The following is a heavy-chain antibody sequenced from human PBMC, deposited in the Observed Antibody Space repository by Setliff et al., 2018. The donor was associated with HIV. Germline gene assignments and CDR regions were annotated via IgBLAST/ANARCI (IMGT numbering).Heavy chain of an antibody. CDR2: VYDTGST. CDR3: ARRVPYGGFDY. D-gene: IGHD1-1*01. CDR1: GGSISTGGYY. Sequence: SETLSLTCTVSGGSISTGGYYWSWIRQHPGKGLEWIGYVYDTGSTNYNPSLKSRVTISVDTSKNQFSLKLTSVTAADTAVYYCARRVPYGGFDYWGQGTLVTVSS. J-gene: IGHJ4*02. V-gene: IGHV4-61*08.